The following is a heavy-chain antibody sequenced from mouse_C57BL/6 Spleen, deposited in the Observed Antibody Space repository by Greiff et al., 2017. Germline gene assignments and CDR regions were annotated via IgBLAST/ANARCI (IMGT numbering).Heavy chain of an antibody. CDR2: IDPSDSYT. V-gene: IGHV1-69*01. CDR3: ARNSNDAMDY. Sequence: VQLQQPGAELVMPGASVKLSCKASGYTFTSYWMHWVKQRPGQGLEWIGEIDPSDSYTNYNQKFKGKSTLTVDKSSRTAYMQLSSLTSEDSAVYYCARNSNDAMDYWGQGTSVTVSS. D-gene: IGHD2-5*01. CDR1: GYTFTSYW. J-gene: IGHJ4*01.